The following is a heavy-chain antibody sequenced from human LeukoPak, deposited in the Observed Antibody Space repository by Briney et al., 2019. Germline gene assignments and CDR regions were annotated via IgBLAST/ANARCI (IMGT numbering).Heavy chain of an antibody. D-gene: IGHD6-13*01. CDR2: VYHSGSA. Sequence: SGTLSLTCAVSGGSISSSAWWSWVRQPPGKGLEWIGEVYHSGSANYNSFLKSRVTISVDKSKNQFSLKLTSATAADTAVYYCARDLGSSWFEPLDYWGQGILVIVSS. CDR3: ARDLGSSWFEPLDY. V-gene: IGHV4-4*02. CDR1: GGSISSSAW. J-gene: IGHJ4*02.